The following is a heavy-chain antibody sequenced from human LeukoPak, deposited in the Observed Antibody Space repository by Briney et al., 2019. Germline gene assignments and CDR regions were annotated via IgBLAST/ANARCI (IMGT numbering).Heavy chain of an antibody. J-gene: IGHJ4*02. CDR3: ATDLLSITMIVGPN. D-gene: IGHD3-22*01. V-gene: IGHV1-24*01. CDR2: FDPEDGET. Sequence: ASVKVSCKVSGYTLTELSMHWVRQAPGKGLEWVGGFDPEDGETIYAQKFQGRVTMTEDTSTDTAYMELSSLRSEDTAVYYCATDLLSITMIVGPNWGQGTLVTVSS. CDR1: GYTLTELS.